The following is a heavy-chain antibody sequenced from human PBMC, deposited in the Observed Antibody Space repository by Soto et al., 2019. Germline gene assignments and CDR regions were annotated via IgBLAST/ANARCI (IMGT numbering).Heavy chain of an antibody. J-gene: IGHJ4*02. V-gene: IGHV1-69*02. CDR2: IIPILGIA. CDR1: GGTFSSYT. D-gene: IGHD4-17*01. CDR3: ARGSMTTVTTFGY. Sequence: ASVKVSFKASGGTFSSYTISWVRQAPGQGLEWMGRIIPILGIANYAQKFQGRVTITADKSTSTAYMELSSLRSEDTAVYYGARGSMTTVTTFGYWGQGTLVTVSS.